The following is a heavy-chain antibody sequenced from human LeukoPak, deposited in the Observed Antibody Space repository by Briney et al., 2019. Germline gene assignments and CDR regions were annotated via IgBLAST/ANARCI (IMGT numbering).Heavy chain of an antibody. CDR3: ARDGTVVSKRRFDY. CDR2: INPNSGGT. J-gene: IGHJ4*02. CDR1: GYTFTGYY. D-gene: IGHD4-23*01. Sequence: ASVKVSCKAFGYTFTGYYMHWVRQAPGQGLEWMGWINPNSGGTNYAQKFQGRVTMTRDTSISTAYMELSRLRSDDTAVYYCARDGTVVSKRRFDYWGQGTLVTVSS. V-gene: IGHV1-2*02.